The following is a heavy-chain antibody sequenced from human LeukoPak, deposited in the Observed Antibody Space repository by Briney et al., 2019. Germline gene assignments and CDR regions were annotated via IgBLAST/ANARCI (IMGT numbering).Heavy chain of an antibody. D-gene: IGHD2-21*01. V-gene: IGHV3-21*01. CDR3: ARDSAYYYMDV. J-gene: IGHJ6*03. CDR1: GFTFDVYT. Sequence: GGSLRLSCSASGFTFDVYTMIWVRQAPGRGLEWVSSISGTSSSIYYADSVKGRFTISRDNAKNTLYLQMNSLRAEDTAVYYCARDSAYYYMDVWGKGTTVTVSS. CDR2: ISGTSSSI.